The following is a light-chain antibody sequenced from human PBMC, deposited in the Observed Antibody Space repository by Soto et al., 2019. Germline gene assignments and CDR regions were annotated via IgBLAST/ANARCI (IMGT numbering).Light chain of an antibody. CDR3: QQYNNWPPIT. V-gene: IGKV3-15*01. J-gene: IGKJ4*01. CDR2: SAS. CDR1: RSISTN. Sequence: MTQSPSSLSASVGDRVTLSCRASRSISTNVAWYQHKSGQAPRLLIYSASTRATGIPTRFSGSGSGTEFTLTISSLQSEDFGIYYCQQYNNWPPITFGGGTKVDIK.